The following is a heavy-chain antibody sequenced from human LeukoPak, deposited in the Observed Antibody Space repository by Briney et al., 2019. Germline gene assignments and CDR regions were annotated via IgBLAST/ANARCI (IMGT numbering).Heavy chain of an antibody. D-gene: IGHD6-6*01. CDR3: ASRDLSSPFDY. CDR1: GYSISSGYY. J-gene: IGHJ4*02. V-gene: IGHV4-38-2*01. CDR2: IYHSGST. Sequence: PSETLSLTCAVSGYSISSGYYWGWIRQPPGKGLEWIGSIYHSGSTYYNPSLKSRVTISVDTSENQFSLKLSSVTAADTAVYYCASRDLSSPFDYWGQGTLVTVSS.